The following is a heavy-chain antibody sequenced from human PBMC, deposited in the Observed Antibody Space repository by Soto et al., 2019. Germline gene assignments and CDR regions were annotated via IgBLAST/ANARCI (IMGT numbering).Heavy chain of an antibody. CDR3: ARASEELPYYYGMDV. J-gene: IGHJ6*02. CDR2: ISSSSSTI. Sequence: GGSLRLSCAASGFTFSSYSMNWVRQAPGKGLEWVSYISSSSSTIYYADSVKGRFTISRDNAKNSLYLQMNSLRDEDTAVYYCARASEELPYYYGMDVWGQGTTVTVSS. V-gene: IGHV3-48*02. D-gene: IGHD1-7*01. CDR1: GFTFSSYS.